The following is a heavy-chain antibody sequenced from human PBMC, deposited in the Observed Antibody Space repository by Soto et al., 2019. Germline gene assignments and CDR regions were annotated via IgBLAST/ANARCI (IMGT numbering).Heavy chain of an antibody. CDR2: ISSSSSTI. D-gene: IGHD6-13*01. CDR3: AKPPGRQLPLAY. CDR1: GFTFISYS. J-gene: IGHJ4*02. V-gene: IGHV3-48*02. Sequence: GGSLRLSCAASGFTFISYSMNLVRPAPGKGLEWVSYISSSSSTIYYADSVKGRFTISRDNAKNSLYLQMNSLRDEDTAVYYCAKPPGRQLPLAYWGQGTLVTVSS.